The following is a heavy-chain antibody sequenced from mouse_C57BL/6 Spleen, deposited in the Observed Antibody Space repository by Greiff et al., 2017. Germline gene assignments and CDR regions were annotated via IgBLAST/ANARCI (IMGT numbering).Heavy chain of an antibody. CDR2: IYPRSGNT. Sequence: VKVVESGAELARPGASVKLSCKASGYTFTSYGISWVKQRTGQGLEWIGEIYPRSGNTYYNEKFKGKATLTADKSSSTAYMELRSLTSEDSAVYFCARNYGSSRYYAMDYWGQGTSVTVSS. J-gene: IGHJ4*01. D-gene: IGHD1-1*01. CDR3: ARNYGSSRYYAMDY. V-gene: IGHV1-81*01. CDR1: GYTFTSYG.